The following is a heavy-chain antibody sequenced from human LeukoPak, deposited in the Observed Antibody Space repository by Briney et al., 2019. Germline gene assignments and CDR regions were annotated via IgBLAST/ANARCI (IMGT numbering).Heavy chain of an antibody. CDR2: INPNSGGT. V-gene: IGHV1-2*02. Sequence: GASVKVSCKASGYTFTGYYMHWVRQAPGQGLEWMGWINPNSGGTNYAQKFQGRVTMTRDTSISTAYMELSRLGSDDTAVYYCARVRYSSGWYTFGRSAEFDYWGQGTLVTVSS. CDR1: GYTFTGYY. J-gene: IGHJ4*02. D-gene: IGHD6-19*01. CDR3: ARVRYSSGWYTFGRSAEFDY.